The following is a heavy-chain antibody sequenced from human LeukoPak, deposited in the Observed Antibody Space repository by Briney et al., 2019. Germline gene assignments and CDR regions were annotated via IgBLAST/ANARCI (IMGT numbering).Heavy chain of an antibody. V-gene: IGHV4-30-2*01. CDR2: IYHSGST. Sequence: SQTLSLTCTVSGGSISSGGYYWSWIRQPPGKGLEWIGYIYHSGSTYYNPSLKSRVTISVDRSKNQFSLRLSSVTAADTAVYYCAAQDIVVVPAAIGGAFDIWGQGTMVTVSS. CDR1: GGSISSGGYY. CDR3: AAQDIVVVPAAIGGAFDI. D-gene: IGHD2-2*02. J-gene: IGHJ3*02.